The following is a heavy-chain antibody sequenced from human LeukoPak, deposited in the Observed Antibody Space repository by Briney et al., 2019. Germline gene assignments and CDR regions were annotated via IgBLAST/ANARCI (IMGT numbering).Heavy chain of an antibody. J-gene: IGHJ4*02. CDR1: GGSISSYY. Sequence: PSETLPLTCTVSGGSISSYYWSWIRQPPGKGLEWIGYIYYSGSTNYNPSLKSRVTISVDTSKNQFSLKLSSVTAADTAVYYCARSPTVTTAFDYWGQGTLVTVSS. CDR3: ARSPTVTTAFDY. V-gene: IGHV4-59*01. CDR2: IYYSGST. D-gene: IGHD4-11*01.